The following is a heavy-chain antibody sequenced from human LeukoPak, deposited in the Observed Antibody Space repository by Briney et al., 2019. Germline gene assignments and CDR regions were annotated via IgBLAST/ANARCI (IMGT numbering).Heavy chain of an antibody. V-gene: IGHV3-30*04. CDR1: GFTFSSYA. J-gene: IGHJ4*02. D-gene: IGHD3-22*01. CDR3: ARDGPVGSDSSGYYYYY. CDR2: ISYDGSNK. Sequence: GGSLRLSCPASGFTFSSYAMHGVRQAPGKGLEWVAVISYDGSNKYYADSVKGRFTISRDNSKNTLYLQMNSLRAEDTAVYYCARDGPVGSDSSGYYYYYWGQGTLVTVSS.